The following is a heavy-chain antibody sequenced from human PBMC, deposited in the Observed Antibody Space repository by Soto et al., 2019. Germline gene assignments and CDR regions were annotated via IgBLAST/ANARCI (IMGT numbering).Heavy chain of an antibody. J-gene: IGHJ6*02. D-gene: IGHD1-26*01. CDR3: ARGGGSYYYYGMDV. Sequence: SETLSLTCTVSGGSISSYYWSWIRQPPGKGLEWIGYIYYSGSTNYNPSLKSRVTISVDTSKNQFSLKLSSVTAADTAVYYCARGGGSYYYYGMDVWGQGTTVTVS. CDR2: IYYSGST. CDR1: GGSISSYY. V-gene: IGHV4-59*01.